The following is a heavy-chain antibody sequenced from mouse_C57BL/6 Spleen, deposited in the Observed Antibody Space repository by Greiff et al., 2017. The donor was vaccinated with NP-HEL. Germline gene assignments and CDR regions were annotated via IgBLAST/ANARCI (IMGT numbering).Heavy chain of an antibody. CDR1: GFTFSSYG. J-gene: IGHJ3*01. V-gene: IGHV5-6*01. D-gene: IGHD2-4*01. Sequence: EVKLVESGGDLVKPGGSLKLSCAASGFTFSSYGMSWVRQTPDKRLEWVATISSGGSYTYYPDSVKGRFTISRDNAKNTLYLQMSSLKAEDTAMYYCARQDYDGFAYWGQVTLVTVSA. CDR2: ISSGGSYT. CDR3: ARQDYDGFAY.